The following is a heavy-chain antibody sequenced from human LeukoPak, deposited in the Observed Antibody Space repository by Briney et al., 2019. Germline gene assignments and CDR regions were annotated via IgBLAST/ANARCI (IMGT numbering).Heavy chain of an antibody. D-gene: IGHD3-22*01. CDR2: FDPEDGET. J-gene: IGHJ1*01. CDR3: ATVSYYYDSSGYQGYFQH. V-gene: IGHV1-24*01. CDR1: GYTLTELS. Sequence: ASVKVSCKVSGYTLTELSIHWVRQAPGKGLESMGGFDPEDGETIYAQRFQGRVTMTEDTSTDTAYMELSSLRSEDAAVYYCATVSYYYDSSGYQGYFQHWGQGTLVTVSS.